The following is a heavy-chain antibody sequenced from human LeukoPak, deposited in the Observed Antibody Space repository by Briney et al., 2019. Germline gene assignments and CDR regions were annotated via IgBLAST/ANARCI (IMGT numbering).Heavy chain of an antibody. Sequence: PSETLSLTCTVSGGSISSGGYYWSWIRQHPGKGLEWIGYIYYSGSTYYNPSLESRVTISVDTSKNQFSLKLSSVTAADTAVYYCARVDRYGSGSYHFDYWGQGTLVTVSS. V-gene: IGHV4-31*03. CDR3: ARVDRYGSGSYHFDY. D-gene: IGHD3-10*01. CDR2: IYYSGST. CDR1: GGSISSGGYY. J-gene: IGHJ4*02.